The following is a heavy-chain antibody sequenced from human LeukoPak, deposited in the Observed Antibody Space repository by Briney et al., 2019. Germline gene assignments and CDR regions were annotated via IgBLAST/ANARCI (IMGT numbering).Heavy chain of an antibody. D-gene: IGHD4-17*01. J-gene: IGHJ3*02. Sequence: GGSLRLSCAASGFTFSDYAMSWVRQAPGKGLEWLSVISGGSSGSTYYADSVTGRFTVSRDNSKNSLYLQTNSLRAEDTAVYYCARFDYGVAGAFDIWGQGTMVTVSS. CDR3: ARFDYGVAGAFDI. V-gene: IGHV3-23*01. CDR1: GFTFSDYA. CDR2: ISGGSSGST.